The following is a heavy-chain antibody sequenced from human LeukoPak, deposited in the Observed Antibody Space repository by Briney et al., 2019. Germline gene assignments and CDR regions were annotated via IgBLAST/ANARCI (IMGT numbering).Heavy chain of an antibody. CDR3: AEESGAAAGIN. Sequence: ASVKVSCKASGYTFTSYYMHWVRQAPGQGLEWMGIINPSGGSTSYAQKFQGRVTMTRDTSTSTVYMELSSLRSEDTAAYYCAEESGAAAGINWGQGTLVTVSS. CDR2: INPSGGST. V-gene: IGHV1-46*01. CDR1: GYTFTSYY. D-gene: IGHD6-13*01. J-gene: IGHJ4*02.